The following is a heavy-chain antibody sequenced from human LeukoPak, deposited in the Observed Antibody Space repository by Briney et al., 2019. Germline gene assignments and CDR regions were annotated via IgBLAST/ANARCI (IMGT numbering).Heavy chain of an antibody. CDR3: ARVGDYVWGSYRGEYYFDY. J-gene: IGHJ4*02. CDR1: GGTFSSYA. D-gene: IGHD3-16*02. V-gene: IGHV1-69*01. Sequence: SSGKVSCKASGGTFSSYAISWVRQAPGQGLEWMGGIIPIFGTANYAQKFQGRVTITADESTSTAYMELSSLRSEDTAVYYCARVGDYVWGSYRGEYYFDYWGQGTLVTVSS. CDR2: IIPIFGTA.